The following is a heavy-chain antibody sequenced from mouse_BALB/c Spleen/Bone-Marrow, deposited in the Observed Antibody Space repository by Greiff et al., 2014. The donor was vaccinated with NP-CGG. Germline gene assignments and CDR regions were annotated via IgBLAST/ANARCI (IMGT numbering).Heavy chain of an antibody. J-gene: IGHJ1*01. CDR3: ARHESYGNYLYFDV. CDR2: FYPGSGSI. CDR1: GYTFTEYI. Sequence: VKLQESGAGLVKPGASVKLSCKASGYTFTEYIIHWVKQRSGLGLEWIGWFYPGSGSIKYNEKFKDKATLTADKSSSTVYMELSRLTSEDSAVYFCARHESYGNYLYFDVWGAGTTVTVSS. V-gene: IGHV1-62-2*01. D-gene: IGHD2-10*02.